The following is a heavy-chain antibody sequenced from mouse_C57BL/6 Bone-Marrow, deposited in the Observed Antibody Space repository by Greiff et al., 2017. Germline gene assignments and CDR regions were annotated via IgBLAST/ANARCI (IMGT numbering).Heavy chain of an antibody. V-gene: IGHV1-4*01. CDR3: AGRDYYGSSPFAY. CDR1: GYTFTSYT. D-gene: IGHD1-1*01. J-gene: IGHJ3*01. CDR2: INPSSGYT. Sequence: QVQLQQSGAELARPGASVKMSCKASGYTFTSYTMHWVKQRPGQGLEWIGYINPSSGYTKYNQKFKDKATLTADKSSSTAYMQLNSLTSEDSAVYYCAGRDYYGSSPFAYWGQGTLVTVSA.